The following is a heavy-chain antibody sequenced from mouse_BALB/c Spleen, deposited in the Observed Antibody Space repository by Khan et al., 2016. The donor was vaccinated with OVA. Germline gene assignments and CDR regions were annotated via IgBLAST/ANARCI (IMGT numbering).Heavy chain of an antibody. CDR2: INFYNDGT. V-gene: IGHV1S136*01. CDR3: ARIHYGSSLDY. J-gene: IGHJ2*01. Sequence: VRLQQSGPELVKPGASVKMSCKASGYTFTSYVMHWVKQKPGQGLEWIGHINFYNDGTKYNEKFKGKATLTSDKASSTAYMELSSLTSEDSAVYYCARIHYGSSLDYWGQGTTLTVSS. D-gene: IGHD1-1*01. CDR1: GYTFTSYV.